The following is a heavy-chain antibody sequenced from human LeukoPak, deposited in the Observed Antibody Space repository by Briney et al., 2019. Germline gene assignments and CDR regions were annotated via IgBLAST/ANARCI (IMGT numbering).Heavy chain of an antibody. D-gene: IGHD3-22*01. V-gene: IGHV4-34*01. J-gene: IGHJ4*02. CDR2: INHSGST. CDR3: ARAGGYYDSSGYFLKYYFDY. Sequence: WIRQPPGKGLEWIGEINHSGSTNYNPSLKSRVTISVDTSKNQFSLKLSSVTAADTAVYYCARAGGYYDSSGYFLKYYFDYWGQGTLVTVSS.